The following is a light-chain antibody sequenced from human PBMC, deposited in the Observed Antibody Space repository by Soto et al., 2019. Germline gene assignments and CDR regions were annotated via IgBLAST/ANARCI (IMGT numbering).Light chain of an antibody. Sequence: QSALTQPPSASRSPGQSVTISCTGTSSDVGGYNFVSWYQQHPGKAPKLMIYEVSERPSGVPDRFSGSKSGNTASLTVSGLQAEDEADYYCSSYAGSNIVVFGGGTKVTVL. CDR2: EVS. CDR3: SSYAGSNIVV. CDR1: SSDVGGYNF. V-gene: IGLV2-8*02. J-gene: IGLJ2*01.